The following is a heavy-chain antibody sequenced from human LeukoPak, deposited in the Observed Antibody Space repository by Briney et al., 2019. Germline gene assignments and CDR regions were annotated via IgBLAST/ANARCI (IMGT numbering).Heavy chain of an antibody. CDR3: ARSIAAAVFSADY. Sequence: ASVKVSCKASGGTFSSYAISWVRQAPGQGLEWMGGIIPIFGTANYAQKFQGRVTITTDESMSTAYMELSSLRSEDTAVYYCARSIAAAVFSADYWGQGTLVTVSS. D-gene: IGHD6-13*01. V-gene: IGHV1-69*05. CDR1: GGTFSSYA. CDR2: IIPIFGTA. J-gene: IGHJ4*02.